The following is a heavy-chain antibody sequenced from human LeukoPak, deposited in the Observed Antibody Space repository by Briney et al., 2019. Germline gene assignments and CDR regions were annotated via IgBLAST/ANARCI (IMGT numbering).Heavy chain of an antibody. D-gene: IGHD2-2*01. V-gene: IGHV3-21*01. J-gene: IGHJ4*01. Sequence: GGSLRLSCAASGFTFSSYSMNWFRQAPGKGLEWVSSISSSGSYIYYADSVKGRFTISRDNAKNSLYLQMNSLRAEDTAVYYCAREYCSSTSCYPVEFDYWGQEPWSPSPQ. CDR3: AREYCSSTSCYPVEFDY. CDR1: GFTFSSYS. CDR2: ISSSGSYI.